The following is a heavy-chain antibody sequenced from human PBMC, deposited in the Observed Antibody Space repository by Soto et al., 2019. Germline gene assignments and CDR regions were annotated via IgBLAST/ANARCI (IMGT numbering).Heavy chain of an antibody. Sequence: PSETLSLTCTVSGGSISSGGYYWSWIRQHPGKGLEWIGYIYYSGSTYYNPPLKSRVTISVDTSKNQFSLKLSSVTAADTAVYYCARDKVKGDYYDSSGYFDYWGQGTLVTVSS. CDR2: IYYSGST. J-gene: IGHJ4*02. V-gene: IGHV4-31*03. D-gene: IGHD3-22*01. CDR3: ARDKVKGDYYDSSGYFDY. CDR1: GGSISSGGYY.